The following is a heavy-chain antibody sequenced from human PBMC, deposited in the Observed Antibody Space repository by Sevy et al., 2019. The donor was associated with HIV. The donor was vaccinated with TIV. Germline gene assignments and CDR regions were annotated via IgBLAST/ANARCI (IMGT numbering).Heavy chain of an antibody. J-gene: IGHJ2*01. D-gene: IGHD2-2*01. Sequence: SETLSLTCTVSAVSITDYYWSWIRQPPGKGLEWIANIHYTGSTNYKPSLQSRVTISVDTSKNQFSLKLNSVTAADTAVYYCARDWGTPAAHYWYFDLWGRRTLVTVSS. CDR2: IHYTGST. CDR3: ARDWGTPAAHYWYFDL. CDR1: AVSITDYY. V-gene: IGHV4-59*01.